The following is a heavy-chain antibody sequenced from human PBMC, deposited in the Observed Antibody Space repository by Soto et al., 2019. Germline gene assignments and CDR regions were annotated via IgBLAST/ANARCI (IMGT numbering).Heavy chain of an antibody. J-gene: IGHJ4*02. CDR1: GFTFSSYA. V-gene: IGHV3-30-3*01. D-gene: IGHD3-22*01. CDR2: ISYDGSNK. CDR3: ARDFCGYSIG. Sequence: GGSLRLSCAASGFTFSSYAMHWVRQAPGKGLEWVAVISYDGSNKYYADSVKGRFTISRDNSKNTLYLQMNSLRAEDTAVYYCARDFCGYSIGWGQGTLVTVSS.